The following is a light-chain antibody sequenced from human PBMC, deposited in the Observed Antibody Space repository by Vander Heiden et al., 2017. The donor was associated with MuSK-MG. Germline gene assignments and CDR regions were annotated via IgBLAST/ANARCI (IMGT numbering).Light chain of an antibody. CDR1: RDINNY. CDR3: LQDVNLPLT. J-gene: IGKJ4*01. CDR2: DAS. Sequence: DIQITHSPFSMPASVGDRVTITCQASRDINNYLDWYLQKPGKAPKLLIYDASNLETGVPSRFSGSGSGTDFTFTISSLQPEDIATYYCLQDVNLPLTFGGGTKVEIK. V-gene: IGKV1-33*01.